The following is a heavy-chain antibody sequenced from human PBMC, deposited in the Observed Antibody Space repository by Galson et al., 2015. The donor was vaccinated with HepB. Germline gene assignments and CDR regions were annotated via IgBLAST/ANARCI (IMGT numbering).Heavy chain of an antibody. Sequence: SVKVSCKASGYTFSTYSITWVRQAPGQGLEWMGWISPYNGDTTYARELQGRVTMTTDTITSTAYMELRSLRSDDTAVYYCARGDLVAVVGGTKNNWFDPWGQGTLVTVSS. V-gene: IGHV1-18*01. CDR2: ISPYNGDT. J-gene: IGHJ5*02. CDR1: GYTFSTYS. D-gene: IGHD2-15*01. CDR3: ARGDLVAVVGGTKNNWFDP.